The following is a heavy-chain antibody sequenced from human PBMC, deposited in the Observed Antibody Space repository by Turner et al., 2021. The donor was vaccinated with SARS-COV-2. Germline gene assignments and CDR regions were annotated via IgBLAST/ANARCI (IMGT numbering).Heavy chain of an antibody. CDR1: GFISSDFY. CDR3: ARITDRSGYYGPGDH. J-gene: IGHJ4*02. CDR2: ISNSGDHT. D-gene: IGHD3-22*01. Sequence: QVKLVQPGGALVKPGGSLIIDCAASGFISSDFYINWIRQAPGGGLEWIAYISNSGDHTKDADSGLGRFTIARDNGNNLVFLHMDSLRAEDTAVYYCARITDRSGYYGPGDHWGQGALVTVS. V-gene: IGHV3-11*05.